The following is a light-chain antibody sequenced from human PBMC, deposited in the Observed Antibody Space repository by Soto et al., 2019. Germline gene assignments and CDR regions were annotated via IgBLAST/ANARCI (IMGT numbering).Light chain of an antibody. CDR1: SSDVGGYHY. J-gene: IGLJ1*01. Sequence: QSALTQPASVSGSPGQSITISCTGTSSDVGGYHYVSWYQQHPGEAPKLLIYDVSNRPSGVSNRFSGSKSGNTASLTISGLQAEDEADYYCSSYRSSSTVYVFGTGTKLTVL. V-gene: IGLV2-14*01. CDR2: DVS. CDR3: SSYRSSSTVYV.